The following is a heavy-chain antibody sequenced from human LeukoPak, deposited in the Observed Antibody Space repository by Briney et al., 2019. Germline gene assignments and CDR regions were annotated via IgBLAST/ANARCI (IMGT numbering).Heavy chain of an antibody. CDR1: GGSISSGSYY. Sequence: SQTLSLTCTVSGGSISSGSYYWSWIRQPAGKGLEWIGRIYTSGSTNYNPSLKSRVTISVDTSKNQFSLKLSSVTAADTAVYYCARDRIRLWLQWDWFDPWGQGTLVTVSS. CDR2: IYTSGST. D-gene: IGHD5-18*01. V-gene: IGHV4-61*02. CDR3: ARDRIRLWLQWDWFDP. J-gene: IGHJ5*02.